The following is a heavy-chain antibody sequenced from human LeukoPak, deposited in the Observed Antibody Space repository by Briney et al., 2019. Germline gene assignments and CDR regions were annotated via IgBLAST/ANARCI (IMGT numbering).Heavy chain of an antibody. CDR2: IFYAGNT. V-gene: IGHV4-39*07. Sequence: SETLSLTCTVSGGSISSSSYYWGWIRQPPGKGLEWIGSIFYAGNTYYHPSFKSRVTISVDTSKNQFSLKLSSVTAADTAVYYCAANLRYSYGGLRIDYWGQGTLVTVSS. J-gene: IGHJ4*02. CDR3: AANLRYSYGGLRIDY. D-gene: IGHD5-18*01. CDR1: GGSISSSSYY.